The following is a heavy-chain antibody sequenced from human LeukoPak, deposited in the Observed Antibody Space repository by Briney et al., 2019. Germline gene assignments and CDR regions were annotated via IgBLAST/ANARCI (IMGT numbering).Heavy chain of an antibody. Sequence: PGGSLRLSCAASGFTFSSYWMSWVRQAPGKGLGWVATIKQDGSEKYYVDSVKGRFTISRDNAKNSLYLQMNSLRAEDTAVYYCAREGRITMVRGDVSYYYMDVWGKGTTVTVSS. J-gene: IGHJ6*03. CDR3: AREGRITMVRGDVSYYYMDV. D-gene: IGHD3-10*01. CDR2: IKQDGSEK. CDR1: GFTFSSYW. V-gene: IGHV3-7*01.